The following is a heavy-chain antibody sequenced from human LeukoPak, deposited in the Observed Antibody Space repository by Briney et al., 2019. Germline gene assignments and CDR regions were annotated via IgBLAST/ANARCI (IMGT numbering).Heavy chain of an antibody. CDR3: ARGGAHTIFGVAFDY. Sequence: SRVTISVDTSKNQFSLKLSSVTAADTAVYYCARGGAHTIFGVAFDYWGQGTLVTVSS. D-gene: IGHD3-3*01. J-gene: IGHJ4*02. V-gene: IGHV4-59*09.